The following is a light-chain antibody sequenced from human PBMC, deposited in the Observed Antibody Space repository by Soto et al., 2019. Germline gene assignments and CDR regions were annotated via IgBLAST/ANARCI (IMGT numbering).Light chain of an antibody. CDR3: QQYNSYPGWT. V-gene: IGKV1-5*01. Sequence: DIQMTQSPSTLSASVGDRVTITCRASQSISSWLAWYQQKPGKAPKLLIYDASSFESGGPSRSSGSGSGTEFTLTISSLQTDAVATHYCQQYNSYPGWTFGQGTKVESK. CDR1: QSISSW. CDR2: DAS. J-gene: IGKJ1*01.